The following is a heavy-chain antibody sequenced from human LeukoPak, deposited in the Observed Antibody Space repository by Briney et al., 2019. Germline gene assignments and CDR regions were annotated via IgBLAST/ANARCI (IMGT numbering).Heavy chain of an antibody. V-gene: IGHV1-2*02. D-gene: IGHD3-3*01. Sequence: GASVKVSCKASGYTFTGYYMHWVRQAPGQGLEWMGWINPNSGGTNYAQKFQGRVTMTRDTSISTAYMELGRLRSDDTAVYCCARVQWLLLGNWFDPWGQGTLVTVSS. CDR2: INPNSGGT. CDR3: ARVQWLLLGNWFDP. J-gene: IGHJ5*02. CDR1: GYTFTGYY.